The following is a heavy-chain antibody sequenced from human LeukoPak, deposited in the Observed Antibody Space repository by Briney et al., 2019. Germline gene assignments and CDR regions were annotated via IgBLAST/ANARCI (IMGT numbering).Heavy chain of an antibody. CDR1: GDSVSSNSAA. V-gene: IGHV6-1*01. Sequence: SQTLSLTCAISGDSVSSNSAAWNWIRQSPSRGLEWLGRTYYRSKWYNDYAVSVKSRITINTDTSKNQFSLQLNSVTHEDTAVYYCARVDVRFWAFDIWGQGTMVTVSS. D-gene: IGHD3-3*01. CDR3: ARVDVRFWAFDI. J-gene: IGHJ3*02. CDR2: TYYRSKWYN.